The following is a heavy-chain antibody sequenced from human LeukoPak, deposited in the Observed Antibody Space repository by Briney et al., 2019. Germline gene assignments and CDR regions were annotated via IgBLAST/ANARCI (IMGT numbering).Heavy chain of an antibody. V-gene: IGHV3-30*18. Sequence: PGGSLRLSCAASGFTFSSYGMHWVRQAPGKGLEWVAVISYDGSNKYYADSVKGRFTISRDNSKNTLYLQMNSLRAEDTAVYYCAKEQRLRYFDWLSDYWGQGTLVTVSS. J-gene: IGHJ4*02. CDR3: AKEQRLRYFDWLSDY. CDR1: GFTFSSYG. D-gene: IGHD3-9*01. CDR2: ISYDGSNK.